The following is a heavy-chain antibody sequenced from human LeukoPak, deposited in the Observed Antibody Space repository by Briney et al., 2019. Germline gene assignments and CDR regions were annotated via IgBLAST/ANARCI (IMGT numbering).Heavy chain of an antibody. CDR2: ISSSNYYI. J-gene: IGHJ4*02. Sequence: GGSLRLSCAASGFTFSSYTMNWVRQAPGKGLEWVWSISSSNYYIYYADSVKGRFTISRDNDKNSLYLQMNRLRAEDTAVYYCARDARGSPAPYYFDYWGQGALVTVSS. V-gene: IGHV3-21*01. D-gene: IGHD1-26*01. CDR3: ARDARGSPAPYYFDY. CDR1: GFTFSSYT.